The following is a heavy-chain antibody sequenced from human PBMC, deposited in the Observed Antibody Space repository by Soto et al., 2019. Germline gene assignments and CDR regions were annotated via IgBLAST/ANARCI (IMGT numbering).Heavy chain of an antibody. CDR1: GYTFTSYY. CDR2: INPSGGST. D-gene: IGHD3-3*01. J-gene: IGHJ6*02. CDR3: ARDFGVVILSYYYGMDV. Sequence: VASVKVSCKASGYTFTSYYMHWVRQAPGQGLEWMGIINPSGGSTSYAPKFQGRVTMTRDTSTSTVYMELSSLRSEDTAVYYCARDFGVVILSYYYGMDVWGQGTTVTVSS. V-gene: IGHV1-46*01.